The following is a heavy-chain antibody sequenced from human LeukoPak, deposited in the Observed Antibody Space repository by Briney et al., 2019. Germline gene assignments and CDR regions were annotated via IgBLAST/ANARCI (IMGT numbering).Heavy chain of an antibody. CDR3: ASSGYCSGGTCYLRYWYFDL. J-gene: IGHJ2*01. D-gene: IGHD2-15*01. Sequence: AGGSLRLSCTASGFTFSSYAMSWVRQAPGKGLEWVSSISGSGDSTYYADSVKGRFTISRDNSKSTLYLQMNTLRAEDAAVYYCASSGYCSGGTCYLRYWYFDLWGRGTLVTVSS. V-gene: IGHV3-23*01. CDR1: GFTFSSYA. CDR2: ISGSGDST.